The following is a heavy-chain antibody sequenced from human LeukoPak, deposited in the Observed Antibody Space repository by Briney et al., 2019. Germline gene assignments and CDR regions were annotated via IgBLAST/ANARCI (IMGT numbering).Heavy chain of an antibody. Sequence: PSQTLSLTCTVSGGSISSGEYFWSWIRQPTGKGLEWIGYIHYSGSTSYNPSLKSRVTISVDTSKNQFSLKLSSVTAADTAVYYCAAGVEWFDPWGQGTLVTVSS. CDR3: AAGVEWFDP. CDR2: IHYSGST. CDR1: GGSISSGEYF. V-gene: IGHV4-30-4*01. D-gene: IGHD3-10*01. J-gene: IGHJ5*02.